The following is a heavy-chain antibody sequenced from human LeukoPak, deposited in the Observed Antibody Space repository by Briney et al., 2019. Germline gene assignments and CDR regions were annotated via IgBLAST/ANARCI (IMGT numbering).Heavy chain of an antibody. Sequence: GGSLRLSCAASGFTFSNARMNWVRQAPGKGLEWVGRIKTKTDDGATAYSAPVKARFTITRDDSKTTLYLHMNGLKTEDTAIYYCTTYVGATAYWGQGTLVTVSS. D-gene: IGHD1-26*01. CDR1: GFTFSNAR. CDR3: TTYVGATAY. V-gene: IGHV3-15*01. J-gene: IGHJ4*02. CDR2: IKTKTDDGAT.